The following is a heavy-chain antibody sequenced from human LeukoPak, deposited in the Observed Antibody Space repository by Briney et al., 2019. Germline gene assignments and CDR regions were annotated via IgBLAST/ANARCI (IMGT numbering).Heavy chain of an antibody. J-gene: IGHJ4*02. D-gene: IGHD2-2*01. CDR2: ISAYNGNT. CDR3: AREADIIVVPAAHLDY. V-gene: IGHV1-18*01. CDR1: GYTFRNYG. Sequence: ASVKVSCKASGYTFRNYGISWVRQAPGQGLEWMGWISAYNGNTNYAQKLQGRITMTTDTSTSTAYMELRSLRSDDTAVYYCAREADIIVVPAAHLDYWGQGTLVTVSS.